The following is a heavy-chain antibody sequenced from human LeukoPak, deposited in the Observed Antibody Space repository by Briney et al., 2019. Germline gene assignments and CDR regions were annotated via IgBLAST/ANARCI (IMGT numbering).Heavy chain of an antibody. V-gene: IGHV4-34*01. CDR2: INHSGST. CDR3: ARGYSSGWYGQNKEYYFDY. CDR1: GGSLSGYN. Sequence: PSETLSLTCAVYGGSLSGYNWNWIRQPPGKGLEWIGEINHSGSTNYNPSLKSRVTISVDTSKNQFSLKLSSVTAADTAVYYCARGYSSGWYGQNKEYYFDYWGQGTLVTVSS. D-gene: IGHD6-19*01. J-gene: IGHJ4*02.